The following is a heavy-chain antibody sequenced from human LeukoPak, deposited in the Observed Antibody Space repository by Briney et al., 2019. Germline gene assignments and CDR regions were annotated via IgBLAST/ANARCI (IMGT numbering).Heavy chain of an antibody. Sequence: GASVKVSCKASGYTFTSYDINWVRQATGQGLEWMGWMNPNSGNTGYAQKFQGRVTITRNTSISTAYMELSSLRSEDTAVYYCARGPYYDFWSGSGYYYYYMDVWGKGITVTVSS. D-gene: IGHD3-3*01. J-gene: IGHJ6*03. V-gene: IGHV1-8*03. CDR1: GYTFTSYD. CDR2: MNPNSGNT. CDR3: ARGPYYDFWSGSGYYYYYMDV.